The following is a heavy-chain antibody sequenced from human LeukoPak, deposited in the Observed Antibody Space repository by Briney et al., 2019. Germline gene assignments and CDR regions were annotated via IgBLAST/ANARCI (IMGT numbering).Heavy chain of an antibody. CDR3: ANPDCSGFYVSMRFDF. J-gene: IGHJ4*02. V-gene: IGHV3-23*01. CDR2: VSGRVDST. Sequence: GGCVRLLYTASSFTFNEFAMACLRQAPGEGLEWVSTVSGRVDSTSYADPVKGRFTVSRDNSDNTLYLHMNSLRAEDPAGYFCANPDCSGFYVSMRFDFWGQGTLVPV. CDR1: SFTFNEFA. D-gene: IGHD3-22*01.